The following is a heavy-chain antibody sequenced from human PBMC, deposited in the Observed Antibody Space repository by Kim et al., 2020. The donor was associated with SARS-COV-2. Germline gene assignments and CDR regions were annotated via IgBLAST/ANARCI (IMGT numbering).Heavy chain of an antibody. CDR1: GFTFGDYA. CDR2: IRSKAYGGTT. Sequence: GGSLRLSCTASGFTFGDYAMSWVRQAPGKGLEWVGFIRSKAYGGTTEYAASVKGRFTISRDDSKSIAYLQMNSLKTEDTAVYYCFSGSYYKPRYYYYGMDVWGQGTTVTVSS. V-gene: IGHV3-49*04. CDR3: FSGSYYKPRYYYYGMDV. D-gene: IGHD3-10*01. J-gene: IGHJ6*02.